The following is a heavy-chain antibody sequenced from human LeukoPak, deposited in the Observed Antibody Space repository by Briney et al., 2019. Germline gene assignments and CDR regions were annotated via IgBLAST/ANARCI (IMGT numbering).Heavy chain of an antibody. D-gene: IGHD6-13*01. J-gene: IGHJ4*02. V-gene: IGHV3-15*01. CDR3: TRLNSVSSSWALDY. CDR1: GFTSSNAW. Sequence: PGGSLRLSCAASGFTSSNAWMSWVRQAPGHGLEWVGRIKSKTDGGTRNYAAPVKGRFTISRDDSKNTLYLQMNSLKTEDTAVYYCTRLNSVSSSWALDYWGQGTLVSVSS. CDR2: IKSKTDGGTR.